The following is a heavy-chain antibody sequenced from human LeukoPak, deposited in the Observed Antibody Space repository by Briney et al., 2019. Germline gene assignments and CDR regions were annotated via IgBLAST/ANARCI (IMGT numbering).Heavy chain of an antibody. J-gene: IGHJ2*01. CDR1: GGSISSSSYY. D-gene: IGHD2-21*01. V-gene: IGHV4-61*05. Sequence: SETLSLTCTVSGGSISSSSYYWGWIRQPPGKGLEWIGYIYYSGSTNYNPSLKSRVTISVDTSKNQFSLKLSSVTAADTAVYYCARGAPGFRYFDLWGRGTLVTVSS. CDR3: ARGAPGFRYFDL. CDR2: IYYSGST.